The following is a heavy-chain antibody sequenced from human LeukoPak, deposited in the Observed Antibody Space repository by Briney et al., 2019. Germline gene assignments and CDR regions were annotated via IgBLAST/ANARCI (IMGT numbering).Heavy chain of an antibody. CDR3: ARTTYYYEGSFDY. Sequence: SETLSLTCAVSGYSITSGDYWGWIRQPPGKGLEWIGSLYHSGSTYNNPSLKNRLTISVDTSKNQFSLKLTSVAAADTAVYYCARTTYYYEGSFDYWGQGTLVTVSS. CDR1: GYSITSGDY. D-gene: IGHD3-22*01. J-gene: IGHJ4*02. V-gene: IGHV4-38-2*01. CDR2: LYHSGST.